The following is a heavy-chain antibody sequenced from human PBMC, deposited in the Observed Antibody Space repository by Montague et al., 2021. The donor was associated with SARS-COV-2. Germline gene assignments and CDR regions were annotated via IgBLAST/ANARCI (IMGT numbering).Heavy chain of an antibody. CDR3: ARESGYSSGWRYYYVMDV. CDR2: LYTSGGT. CDR1: GGSISSYY. V-gene: IGHV4-4*07. J-gene: IGHJ6*02. Sequence: SETLSLTCTVSGGSISSYYWTWIRQPAGKGLEWIGRLYTSGGTTYNPSLKSRVTMSVDTSKNQFSLNVTSVTAADTAIYYCARESGYSSGWRYYYVMDVWGQGTTVTVS. D-gene: IGHD6-19*01.